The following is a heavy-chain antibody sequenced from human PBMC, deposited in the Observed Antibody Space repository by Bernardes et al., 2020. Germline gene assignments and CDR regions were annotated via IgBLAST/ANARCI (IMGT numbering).Heavy chain of an antibody. CDR3: AKVFRVARTTYWYFDL. D-gene: IGHD2-21*01. CDR2: ISGSGGST. V-gene: IGHV3-23*01. J-gene: IGHJ2*01. CDR1: GFTFSSYA. Sequence: GGSLRLCCGASGFTFSSYAMSWVRQAPGKGLEWVSTISGSGGSTYYADSVKGRFTISRDNSKNTLYLQVNSLRAEDTAVYYCAKVFRVARTTYWYFDLWGRGTLVTVSS.